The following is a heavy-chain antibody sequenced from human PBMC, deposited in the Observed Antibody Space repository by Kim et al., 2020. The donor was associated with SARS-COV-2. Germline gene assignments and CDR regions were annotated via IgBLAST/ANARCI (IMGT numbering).Heavy chain of an antibody. Sequence: VKGRFTISRDDSKSPAYLQMTSLKTEDTAVYFCTRVPGRPLAFWDAFDIWGQGTMVTVSS. J-gene: IGHJ3*02. V-gene: IGHV3-73*01. D-gene: IGHD3-3*02. CDR3: TRVPGRPLAFWDAFDI.